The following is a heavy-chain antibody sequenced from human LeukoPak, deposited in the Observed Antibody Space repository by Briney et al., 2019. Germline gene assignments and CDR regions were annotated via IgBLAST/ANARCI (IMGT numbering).Heavy chain of an antibody. J-gene: IGHJ4*02. D-gene: IGHD2-2*01. V-gene: IGHV3-30*18. CDR2: ISYDGSNK. CDR1: GFTFNSYG. CDR3: AKDRLRYCSSTNCLTPIDY. Sequence: QAGGSLRLSCAASGFTFNSYGMHWVRQAPGKGLEWVAVISYDGSNKYYADSVKGRFTISRDNSKNTLYLQMNSLRAEDTAVCYCAKDRLRYCSSTNCLTPIDYWGQGALVTVSS.